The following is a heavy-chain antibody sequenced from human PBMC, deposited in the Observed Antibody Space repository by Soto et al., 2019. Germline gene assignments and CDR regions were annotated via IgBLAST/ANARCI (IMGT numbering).Heavy chain of an antibody. Sequence: PSETLSLTCTVSGGSIRSSNYFWGWIRQPPGKGLEWIGSIYYSGNTYYNPSLKSRVTISVDTSKNQFSLKLSSVTAADTAVYYCARGKSLWSGYRYGMDVWGQGTTVT. CDR2: IYYSGNT. CDR1: GGSIRSSNYF. CDR3: ARGKSLWSGYRYGMDV. J-gene: IGHJ6*02. V-gene: IGHV4-39*01. D-gene: IGHD3-3*01.